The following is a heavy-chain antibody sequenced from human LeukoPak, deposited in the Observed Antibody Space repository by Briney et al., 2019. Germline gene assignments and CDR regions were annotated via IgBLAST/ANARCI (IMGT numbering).Heavy chain of an antibody. J-gene: IGHJ5*02. D-gene: IGHD2-15*01. Sequence: ASVKVSCKASGYTFTSYAMHWVRQAPGQRLEWMGWINAANGNTKYSQKFQGRVTITRDTSASTAYMELSSLRSEDTAVYYCAREAVAATLNWFDPWGQGTLVTVSS. V-gene: IGHV1-3*01. CDR1: GYTFTSYA. CDR3: AREAVAATLNWFDP. CDR2: INAANGNT.